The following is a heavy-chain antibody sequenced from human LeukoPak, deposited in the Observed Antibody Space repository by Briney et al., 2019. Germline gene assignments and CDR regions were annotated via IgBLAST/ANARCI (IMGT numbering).Heavy chain of an antibody. J-gene: IGHJ5*02. CDR1: GFIFSSYG. D-gene: IGHD4-17*01. CDR2: ISYDGSRK. Sequence: PGRSLRLSCAASGFIFSSYGMHWVRQAPGKGLEWVAVISYDGSRKHYADSVKGRFTISRDNSKNTLDLQMSSLRAEDTAVYYCAKEDGDGDYPNWFDPWGQGTLVTVSS. CDR3: AKEDGDGDYPNWFDP. V-gene: IGHV3-30*18.